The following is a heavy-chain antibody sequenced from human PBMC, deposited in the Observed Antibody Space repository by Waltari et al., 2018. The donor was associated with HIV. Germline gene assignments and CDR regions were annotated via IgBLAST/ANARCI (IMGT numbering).Heavy chain of an antibody. V-gene: IGHV3-66*01. D-gene: IGHD2-21*02. J-gene: IGHJ6*02. Sequence: EVQLVESGGGLVQPGGSLRLSCAASGFPVSSNDMSWVRQAPGKGLEWVSVIYSGGSTYYADSVKGRFTISRDNSKNTLYLQMNSLRAEDTAVYYCASIAYCGGDCYPRGMDVWGQGTTVTVSS. CDR3: ASIAYCGGDCYPRGMDV. CDR1: GFPVSSND. CDR2: IYSGGST.